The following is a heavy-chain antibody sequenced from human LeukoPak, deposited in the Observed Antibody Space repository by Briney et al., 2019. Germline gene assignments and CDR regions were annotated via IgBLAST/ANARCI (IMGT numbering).Heavy chain of an antibody. D-gene: IGHD3-9*01. V-gene: IGHV4-31*03. J-gene: IGHJ5*02. CDR2: IYYSGST. Sequence: SETLSLTCTVSGGSISSGGYYWSWIRQHPGKGLEWIGYIYYSGSTYYNPSLKSRVTISVDTFKNQFSLKLSSVTAADTAVYYCARDFEENWFDPWGQGTLVTVSS. CDR1: GGSISSGGYY. CDR3: ARDFEENWFDP.